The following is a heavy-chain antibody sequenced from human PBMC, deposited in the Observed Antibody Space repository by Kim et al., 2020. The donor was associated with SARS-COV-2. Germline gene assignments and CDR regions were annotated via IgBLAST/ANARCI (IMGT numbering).Heavy chain of an antibody. D-gene: IGHD2-2*01. Sequence: GGSLRLSCAASGFTFSSYAMSWDRQAPGKGLEWVSAISGSGGSTYYADSVKGRFTISRDNSKNTLYLQMNSLRAEDTAVYYCAKGTYCSSTSCYGPNFDYWGQGTLVTVSS. CDR3: AKGTYCSSTSCYGPNFDY. V-gene: IGHV3-23*01. CDR2: ISGSGGST. J-gene: IGHJ4*02. CDR1: GFTFSSYA.